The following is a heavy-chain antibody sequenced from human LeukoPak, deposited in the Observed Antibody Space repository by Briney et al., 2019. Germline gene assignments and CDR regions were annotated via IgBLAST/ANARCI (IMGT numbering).Heavy chain of an antibody. CDR2: FDPEDGET. CDR3: ATGPLWFGNPEFDP. CDR1: GYTLTELS. Sequence: ASVKVSCKVSGYTLTELSMHWVRQAPGKGLEWMGGFDPEDGETIYAQKFQGRVTMTEDTSTDTAYMELSSLRSEDTAVYYCATGPLWFGNPEFDPWGQGTLVTVSS. D-gene: IGHD3-10*01. J-gene: IGHJ5*02. V-gene: IGHV1-24*01.